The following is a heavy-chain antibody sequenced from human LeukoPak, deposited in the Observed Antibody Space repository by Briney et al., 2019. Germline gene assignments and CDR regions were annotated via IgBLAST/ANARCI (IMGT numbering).Heavy chain of an antibody. V-gene: IGHV3-23*01. J-gene: IGHJ4*02. Sequence: QPGGSLRLSCAASGFTFSSYALSWVRQAPGKGLEWVSGITDSGTGTYYADSVKGRFTISRDNSKNTVYLQMSSLRAEDTAVYYCAKDPRDKYYYGSGSYDYWGQGTLVTVSS. CDR1: GFTFSSYA. CDR3: AKDPRDKYYYGSGSYDY. CDR2: ITDSGTGT. D-gene: IGHD3-10*01.